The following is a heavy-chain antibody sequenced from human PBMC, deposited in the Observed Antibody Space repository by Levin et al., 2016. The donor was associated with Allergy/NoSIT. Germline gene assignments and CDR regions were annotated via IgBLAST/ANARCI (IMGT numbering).Heavy chain of an antibody. J-gene: IGHJ5*02. D-gene: IGHD3-3*01. CDR3: ARENNAGDDFWSGYENWFDP. Sequence: WIRQPPGKGLEWVAVISYDGSNKYYADSVKGRFTISRDNSKNTLYLQMNSLRAEDTAVYYCARENNAGDDFWSGYENWFDPWGQGTLVTVSS. CDR2: ISYDGSNK. V-gene: IGHV3-30-3*01.